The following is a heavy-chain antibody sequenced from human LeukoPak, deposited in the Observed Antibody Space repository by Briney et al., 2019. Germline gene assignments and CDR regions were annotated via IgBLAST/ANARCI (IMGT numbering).Heavy chain of an antibody. Sequence: SETLSLTCTVSGYSIGSGYYWGWIRQPPGKGLDWIASFYHSGSTYYNPSLKSRVTISVDTSKNQFSLKLSSVTAADTAVYYCARHFYGDSHDYWGQGTLVTVSS. V-gene: IGHV4-38-2*02. D-gene: IGHD4-17*01. CDR2: FYHSGST. CDR3: ARHFYGDSHDY. J-gene: IGHJ4*02. CDR1: GYSIGSGYY.